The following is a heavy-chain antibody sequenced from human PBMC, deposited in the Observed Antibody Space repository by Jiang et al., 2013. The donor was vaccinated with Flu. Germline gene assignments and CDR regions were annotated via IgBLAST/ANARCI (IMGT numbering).Heavy chain of an antibody. Sequence: ISGDSVSSNSAAWNWIRQSPSRGLEWLGRTYYRSKWYNDYAVSVKSRITINPDTSKNQFSLQLNSVTPEDTAVYYCAREIYQAVAGIGGAEYFQHWGQGTLVTVSS. D-gene: IGHD6-19*01. J-gene: IGHJ1*01. CDR1: GDSVSSNSAA. CDR3: AREIYQAVAGIGGAEYFQH. CDR2: TYYRSKWYN. V-gene: IGHV6-1*01.